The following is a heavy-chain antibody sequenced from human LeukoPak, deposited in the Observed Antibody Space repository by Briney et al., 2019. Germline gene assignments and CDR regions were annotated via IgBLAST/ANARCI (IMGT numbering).Heavy chain of an antibody. CDR3: ARQVGGGITRSLDY. Sequence: GESLKISCKVSEYSFSNMWIAWVRQMPGKGLEWMGNIYGGDSDARYSPAFQGQVTMSVDKSINTAYLQWTSLKASDTAMYFCARQVGGGITRSLDYWGQGTLVIVSS. CDR1: EYSFSNMW. V-gene: IGHV5-51*01. CDR2: IYGGDSDA. J-gene: IGHJ4*02. D-gene: IGHD2-15*01.